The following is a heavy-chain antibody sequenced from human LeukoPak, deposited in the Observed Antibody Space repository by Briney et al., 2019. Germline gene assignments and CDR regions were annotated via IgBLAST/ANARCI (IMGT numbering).Heavy chain of an antibody. J-gene: IGHJ4*02. Sequence: PGGSLRLSCAASGFSFSSYIMNWVRQAPGKGLEWVSSISSDSSDIYNADSVKGRFTISRDISKNMLYLQINSLRAEDTAVYYCARMSGDGHNFMSYWGQGTLVTVSS. D-gene: IGHD5-24*01. CDR3: ARMSGDGHNFMSY. CDR1: GFSFSSYI. V-gene: IGHV3-21*04. CDR2: ISSDSSDI.